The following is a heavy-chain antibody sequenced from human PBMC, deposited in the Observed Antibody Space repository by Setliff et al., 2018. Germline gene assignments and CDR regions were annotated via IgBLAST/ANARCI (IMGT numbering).Heavy chain of an antibody. J-gene: IGHJ5*02. V-gene: IGHV4-59*04. CDR3: ARQMNPPGMARARGFNWFDP. CDR2: IFYDGNS. Sequence: SETLSLTCTVSGGSISSYYWSWIRQPPGKGLEWIGAIFYDGNSYYNPSLKGRVTMSVDTSKNVSSLKLRSVTAADTSVYYCARQMNPPGMARARGFNWFDPWGQGTQVTAPQ. CDR1: GGSISSYY. D-gene: IGHD3-10*01.